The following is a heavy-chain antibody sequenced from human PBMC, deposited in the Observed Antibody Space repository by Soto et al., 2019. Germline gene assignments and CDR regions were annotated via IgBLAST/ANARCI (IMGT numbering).Heavy chain of an antibody. J-gene: IGHJ5*02. V-gene: IGHV1-8*01. Sequence: QMQLVQSGAEVKKPGASVKVSCKASGYSFISYDIDWVRQATGQGLEWMGWMNPNSGSTGYAQKFQGRVTMTRNTSITTAYMELSSLRSEDTAVYYCARELRGFDPWGQGTLVTVSS. CDR2: MNPNSGST. CDR1: GYSFISYD. D-gene: IGHD1-7*01. CDR3: ARELRGFDP.